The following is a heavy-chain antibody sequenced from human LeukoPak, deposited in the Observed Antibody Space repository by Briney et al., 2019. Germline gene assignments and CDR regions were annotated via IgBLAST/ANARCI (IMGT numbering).Heavy chain of an antibody. V-gene: IGHV4-4*07. D-gene: IGHD3-9*01. Sequence: SETLPLTCTVSGGSISSYYWSWIRQPAGKGLEWIGRIYTSGSTNYNPSLKSRVTMSVDTSKNQFSLKLSSVTAADTAVYYCARGPPVYYDILTGYYNRYYFYYMDVWGKGTTVTVSS. CDR1: GGSISSYY. CDR3: ARGPPVYYDILTGYYNRYYFYYMDV. J-gene: IGHJ6*03. CDR2: IYTSGST.